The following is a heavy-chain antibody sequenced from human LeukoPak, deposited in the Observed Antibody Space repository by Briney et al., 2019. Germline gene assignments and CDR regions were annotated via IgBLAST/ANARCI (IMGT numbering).Heavy chain of an antibody. J-gene: IGHJ4*02. Sequence: SETLSLTCAVYGGSFSGYYWSWIRQPPGKGLEWIGEINHSGSTNYNPSLKSRVTISVDTFKNQFSLKLSSVTAADTAVYYCARGGPRYCSGGSCYFGYWGQGTLVTVSS. CDR1: GGSFSGYY. V-gene: IGHV4-34*01. CDR2: INHSGST. D-gene: IGHD2-15*01. CDR3: ARGGPRYCSGGSCYFGY.